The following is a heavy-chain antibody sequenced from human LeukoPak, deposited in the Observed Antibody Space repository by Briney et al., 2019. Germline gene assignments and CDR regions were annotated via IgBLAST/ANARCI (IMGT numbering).Heavy chain of an antibody. J-gene: IGHJ4*02. V-gene: IGHV3-33*08. CDR1: GFTFSSYW. Sequence: QPGGSLRLSCGASGFTFSSYWMHWVRQAPGKGLEWVAVIWYDDSNKYYADSVKGRFTISRDNSKNTLYLQMNSLRAEDTAVYYCARRVIDYDFDYWGQGTLVAVSS. CDR2: IWYDDSNK. CDR3: ARRVIDYDFDY. D-gene: IGHD3-10*01.